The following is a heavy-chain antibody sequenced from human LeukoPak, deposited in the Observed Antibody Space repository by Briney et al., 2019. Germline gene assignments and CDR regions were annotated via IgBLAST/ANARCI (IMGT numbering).Heavy chain of an antibody. CDR3: ARGGSTVTPARNNWFDP. Sequence: SETLSLTCAVYGGSFSGYYWSWIRQPPGKGLEWIGEINHSGSTNYNPSLKSRVTISVDTSKNQFSLKLSSVTAADTAVYYCARGGSTVTPARNNWFDPWGQGTLVTVSS. V-gene: IGHV4-34*01. J-gene: IGHJ5*02. D-gene: IGHD4-17*01. CDR2: INHSGST. CDR1: GGSFSGYY.